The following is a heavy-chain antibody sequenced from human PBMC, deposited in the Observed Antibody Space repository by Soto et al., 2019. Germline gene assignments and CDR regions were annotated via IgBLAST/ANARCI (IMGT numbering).Heavy chain of an antibody. D-gene: IGHD2-8*02. V-gene: IGHV4-4*07. Sequence: QVRLQESGPGLVRPSETLSLTCTVSGGSISSYYWNWIRQPAGKGLEWIGRIYTTGSTNYNPSLKSRVTMSVATSKNQFSLRRNSVTAADTACYYCARMVYGTTYTGGYYVFDSWGQGTLGTVSS. CDR1: GGSISSYY. CDR3: ARMVYGTTYTGGYYVFDS. CDR2: IYTTGST. J-gene: IGHJ5*01.